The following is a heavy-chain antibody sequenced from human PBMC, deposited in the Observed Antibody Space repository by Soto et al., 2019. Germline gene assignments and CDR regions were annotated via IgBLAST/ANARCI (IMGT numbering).Heavy chain of an antibody. J-gene: IGHJ4*02. D-gene: IGHD6-19*01. CDR1: GYTFTSYG. Sequence: GSSVKVSCKASGYTFTSYGSSWVRQAPGQGLEWMGWISAYNGNTNYAQKLQGRVTMTTDTSTSTAYMELRSLRSDDTAVYYCARNFGYSSGWNDFDYWGQGTLVTVSS. V-gene: IGHV1-18*01. CDR3: ARNFGYSSGWNDFDY. CDR2: ISAYNGNT.